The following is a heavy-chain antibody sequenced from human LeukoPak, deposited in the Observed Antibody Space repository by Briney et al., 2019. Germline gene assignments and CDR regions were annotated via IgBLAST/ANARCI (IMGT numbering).Heavy chain of an antibody. Sequence: ASVKVSCKASGYTFTSYCMHWVRQAPGQGLEWMGIINPSGGSTSYAQKFQGRVTMTRDTSTSTVYMELSSLRSEDTAVYYCAREREAWLVRGWFDPWGQGTLVTVSS. CDR1: GYTFTSYC. V-gene: IGHV1-46*03. CDR2: INPSGGST. CDR3: AREREAWLVRGWFDP. D-gene: IGHD6-19*01. J-gene: IGHJ5*02.